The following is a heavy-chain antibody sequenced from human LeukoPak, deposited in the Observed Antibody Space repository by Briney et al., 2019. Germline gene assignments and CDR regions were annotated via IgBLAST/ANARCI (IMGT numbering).Heavy chain of an antibody. CDR1: SGSISSGGYY. D-gene: IGHD5-18*01. J-gene: IGHJ4*02. Sequence: PSETLSLTCTVSSGSISSGGYYWSWIRQHPGKGLEWIGYIYYSGSTYYNPSLKSRVTISVDTSKNQFSLKLSSVTAADTAVYYCASTPLDVDTAMAIDYWGQGTLVTVSS. CDR2: IYYSGST. CDR3: ASTPLDVDTAMAIDY. V-gene: IGHV4-31*03.